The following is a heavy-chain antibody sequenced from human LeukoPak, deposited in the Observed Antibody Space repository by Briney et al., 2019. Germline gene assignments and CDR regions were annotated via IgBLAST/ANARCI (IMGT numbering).Heavy chain of an antibody. CDR1: GGSISSSSYY. J-gene: IGHJ6*02. V-gene: IGHV4-39*01. CDR3: ARQPGV. CDR2: IYYRGST. Sequence: PSETLSLTCTVSGGSISSSSYYWGWIRQPPGKGREGFGSIYYRGSTCYNPSLKSRVTIYIDTPKDQFSLKLSSVTAADTAVYSCARQPGVWGQGTTVTVSS.